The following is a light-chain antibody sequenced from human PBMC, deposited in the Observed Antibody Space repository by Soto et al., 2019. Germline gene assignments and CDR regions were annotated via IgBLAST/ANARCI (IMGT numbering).Light chain of an antibody. CDR3: QQRSNWTLN. CDR1: QSFSSN. CDR2: GAS. J-gene: IGKJ4*01. V-gene: IGKV3-11*01. Sequence: PYPDLLAVSTLATPPLSCRASQSFSSNLAWYQQKPGQAPRLLIYGASNRATGIPARFSGGGSGTDFTLTISSLEPEDFAVYYCQQRSNWTLNFGGGTKVEIK.